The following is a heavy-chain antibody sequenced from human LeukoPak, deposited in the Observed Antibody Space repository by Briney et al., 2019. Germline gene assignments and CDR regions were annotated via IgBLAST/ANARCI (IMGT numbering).Heavy chain of an antibody. CDR1: GFTFSDYY. CDR3: ARHDYGANAPDY. V-gene: IGHV3-11*04. D-gene: IGHD4-23*01. CDR2: ITTSGSTI. J-gene: IGHJ4*02. Sequence: GGSLRLSCAASGFTFSDYYMSWIRQAPGKGLEWVSYITTSGSTIYYADSVKGRFTISRDNAKNSLYLQMNSLRAEDTAVYYCARHDYGANAPDYWGQGTLVTVSS.